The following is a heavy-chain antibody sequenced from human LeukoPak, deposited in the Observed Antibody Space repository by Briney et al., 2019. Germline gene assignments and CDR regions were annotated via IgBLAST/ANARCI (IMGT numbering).Heavy chain of an antibody. J-gene: IGHJ4*02. D-gene: IGHD2-15*01. V-gene: IGHV3-30-3*01. CDR1: GFTSSSYA. CDR2: ISKDGGNE. Sequence: GGPLRLSCAASGFTSSSYATHWVRQAPGKGLEWVAGISKDGGNEYYADTAKGRFTISRDNSKSTLYLQMNSLRAEDTAVYYCARDRYCNGLTCYRYFDSWGQGTLVTVSS. CDR3: ARDRYCNGLTCYRYFDS.